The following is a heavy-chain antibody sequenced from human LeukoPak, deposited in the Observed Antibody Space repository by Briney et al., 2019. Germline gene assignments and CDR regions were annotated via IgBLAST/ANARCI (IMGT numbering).Heavy chain of an antibody. V-gene: IGHV3-21*01. CDR1: GFTFSSYS. Sequence: GGSLRLSCAASGFTFSSYSMNWVREAPGKGLEWVSSISSSSSYIYYADSVKGRFTISRDNAKNTLYLQMNSLRAEDTAVYYCASLGWETADAFDIWGQGTTVTVSS. D-gene: IGHD5-18*01. J-gene: IGHJ3*02. CDR2: ISSSSSYI. CDR3: ASLGWETADAFDI.